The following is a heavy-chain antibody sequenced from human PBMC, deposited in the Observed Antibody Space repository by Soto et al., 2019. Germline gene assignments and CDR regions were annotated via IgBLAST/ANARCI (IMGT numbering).Heavy chain of an antibody. Sequence: EVQLLESGGGLVRPGGSLRLSCAASGFTFSSYAMSWVRQAPGKGLEWVSAISGSGGSTYYADSVKGRFTISRDNSKNTLYLQMNSLRAEDTAVYYCAKYSSGWYHPFDYWGQGTLVTVSS. V-gene: IGHV3-23*01. J-gene: IGHJ4*02. CDR1: GFTFSSYA. D-gene: IGHD6-19*01. CDR3: AKYSSGWYHPFDY. CDR2: ISGSGGST.